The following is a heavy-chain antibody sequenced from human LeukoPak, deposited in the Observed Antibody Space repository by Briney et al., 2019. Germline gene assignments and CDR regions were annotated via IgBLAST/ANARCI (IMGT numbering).Heavy chain of an antibody. J-gene: IGHJ4*02. D-gene: IGHD4-23*01. CDR1: GGSISSSTYY. V-gene: IGHV4-39*02. CDR3: AKDRLRWPPPYYFDY. CDR2: IYDSGDT. Sequence: PSETLSLTCTVSGGSISSSTYYWDWIRQPPGQGLEWIGNIYDSGDTYYTPSLKSRVTMFVDTSKNQFSLKLSSVTAADTAVYYCAKDRLRWPPPYYFDYWGQGTLVTVSS.